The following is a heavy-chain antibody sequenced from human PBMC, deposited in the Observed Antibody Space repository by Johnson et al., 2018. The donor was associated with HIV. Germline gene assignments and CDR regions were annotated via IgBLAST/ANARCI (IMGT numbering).Heavy chain of an antibody. Sequence: QVQLVESGGGVVQPGRSLRLSCAASGVTFSSHWMSWVRQAPGKGLEWVAVISYDGSNKFYTDSVKGRFTFSRDNSKNTVYLQMNSLRVDDTTLYYCARLRGAFDIWGQGTMVTVSS. CDR3: ARLRGAFDI. D-gene: IGHD4-17*01. CDR1: GVTFSSHW. CDR2: ISYDGSNK. V-gene: IGHV3-30*03. J-gene: IGHJ3*02.